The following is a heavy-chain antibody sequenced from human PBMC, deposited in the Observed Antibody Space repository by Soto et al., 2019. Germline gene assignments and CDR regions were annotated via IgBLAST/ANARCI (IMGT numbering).Heavy chain of an antibody. CDR1: GASISGFY. Sequence: SETLSLTCTVSGASISGFYWSWIRKSAGKGLEWIGRIYATGTTDYNPSLKSRVMMSVDTSNKQFSLKLRSVTAADTAVYYCVRDGTKTLRDWFDPWGQGISVTVSS. CDR2: IYATGTT. V-gene: IGHV4-4*07. CDR3: VRDGTKTLRDWFDP. J-gene: IGHJ5*02. D-gene: IGHD1-1*01.